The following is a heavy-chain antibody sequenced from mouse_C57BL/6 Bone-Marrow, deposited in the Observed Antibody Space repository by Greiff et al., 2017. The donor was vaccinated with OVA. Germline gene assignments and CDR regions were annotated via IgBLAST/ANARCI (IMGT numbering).Heavy chain of an antibody. CDR3: TRESPITTVVATGYFDV. D-gene: IGHD1-1*01. V-gene: IGHV5-9-1*02. J-gene: IGHJ1*03. CDR1: GFTFSSYA. Sequence: EVKLVESGEGLVKPGGSLKLSCAASGFTFSSYAMSWVRQTPEKRLEWVAYISSGGDYIYYADTVKGRFTISRDNARNTLYLQMSSLKSEDTAMYYCTRESPITTVVATGYFDVWGTGTTVTVSS. CDR2: ISSGGDYI.